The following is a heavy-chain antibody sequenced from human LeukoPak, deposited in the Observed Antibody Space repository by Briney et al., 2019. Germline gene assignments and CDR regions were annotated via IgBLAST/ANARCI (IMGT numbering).Heavy chain of an antibody. Sequence: RSLRLSCAASGFTFSSYAMHWVRQAPGKGLEWVANIKQDGSEKYYVDSVKGRFTISRDNAKNSLYLQMNSLRAEDTAVYYCVMYSRADYWGQGTLVTVSS. V-gene: IGHV3-7*01. CDR1: GFTFSSYA. CDR3: VMYSRADY. D-gene: IGHD6-13*01. CDR2: IKQDGSEK. J-gene: IGHJ4*02.